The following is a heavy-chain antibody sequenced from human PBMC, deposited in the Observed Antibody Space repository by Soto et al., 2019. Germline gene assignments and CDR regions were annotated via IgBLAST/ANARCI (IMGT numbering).Heavy chain of an antibody. D-gene: IGHD7-27*01. CDR1: GFTFSDNW. J-gene: IGHJ4*02. CDR3: TRGGTRTTYWGLFDS. CDR2: ISGDASST. V-gene: IGHV3-74*01. Sequence: EVKVVESGGGLVQPGGSLRLSCAASGFTFSDNWMHWVRQPPGKGPVWVSRISGDASSTSYADSVKGRFTISRDSAKKTVYLPMDRLRVEETAVYYCTRGGTRTTYWGLFDSWGQGTLVTVSS.